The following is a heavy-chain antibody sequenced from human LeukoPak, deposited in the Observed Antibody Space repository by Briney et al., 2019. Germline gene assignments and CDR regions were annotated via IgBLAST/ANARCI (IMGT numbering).Heavy chain of an antibody. Sequence: GGSLSLSCAASGFTFSSYGMHCVRQPPDKAREWGAFILYDGSNKYYADSVKGRFSISRDNSENTLYLQMNSLRAEDTAVYYCARDMGYIVVVADAFDIWGQGAMVTVSS. J-gene: IGHJ3*02. CDR2: ILYDGSNK. CDR3: ARDMGYIVVVADAFDI. V-gene: IGHV3-33*01. D-gene: IGHD2-2*01. CDR1: GFTFSSYG.